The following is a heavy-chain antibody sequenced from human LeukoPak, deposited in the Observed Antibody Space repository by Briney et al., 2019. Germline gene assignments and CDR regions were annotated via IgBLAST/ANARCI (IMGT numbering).Heavy chain of an antibody. CDR3: ARDKGISDIGGSKFDC. V-gene: IGHV3-48*01. Sequence: GGSLRLSCAASGFTFSSYSMNWVRQAPGKGLEWVSYISSSSSTIYYVDSVKGRFTISRDNAKNSLFLQMDSLGAEDTALYYCARDKGISDIGGSKFDCWGQGTLVTVSS. CDR1: GFTFSSYS. D-gene: IGHD4-23*01. J-gene: IGHJ4*02. CDR2: ISSSSSTI.